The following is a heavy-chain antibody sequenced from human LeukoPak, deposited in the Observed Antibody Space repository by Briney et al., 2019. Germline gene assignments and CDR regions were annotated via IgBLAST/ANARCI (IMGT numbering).Heavy chain of an antibody. CDR2: ISSSSSYI. J-gene: IGHJ6*03. CDR3: ARELGYCSSTSCYNHYYYMDV. V-gene: IGHV3-21*01. CDR1: GFTFSSHS. D-gene: IGHD2-2*02. Sequence: GGSLRLSCAASGFTFSSHSMNWVRQAPGKGLEWVSSISSSSSYIYYADSVKGRFTISRDNAKNSLYLQMNSLRAEDTAVYYCARELGYCSSTSCYNHYYYMDVWGKGTTVTVSS.